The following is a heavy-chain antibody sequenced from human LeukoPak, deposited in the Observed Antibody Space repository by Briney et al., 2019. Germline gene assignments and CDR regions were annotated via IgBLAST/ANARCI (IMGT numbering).Heavy chain of an antibody. Sequence: PGGSLRLSCAASGFTFSSYTMHWVRQAPGKGLEWVAVISYDGSNKYYADSVKGRFTISRDNSKNTLFLQMNSLTTEDTAVYYCAREVGGDYFFDYWGQGTPVTVSS. J-gene: IGHJ4*02. CDR1: GFTFSSYT. CDR2: ISYDGSNK. V-gene: IGHV3-30-3*01. CDR3: AREVGGDYFFDY. D-gene: IGHD4-17*01.